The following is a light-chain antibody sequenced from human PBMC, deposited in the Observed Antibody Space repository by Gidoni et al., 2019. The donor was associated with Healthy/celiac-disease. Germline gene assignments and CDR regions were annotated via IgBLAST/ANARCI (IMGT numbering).Light chain of an antibody. CDR1: QSVSSN. CDR2: GAS. J-gene: IGKJ4*01. V-gene: IGKV3-15*01. Sequence: EIVMTQSPATLSVSPGERATLSCRASQSVSSNLAWYQQNPGQAPRLLIYGASPRATGIPARFSCSGSGTEFTHTISSLQSEDFAVYYCQQYNNWPPLTFGGGTKVEIK. CDR3: QQYNNWPPLT.